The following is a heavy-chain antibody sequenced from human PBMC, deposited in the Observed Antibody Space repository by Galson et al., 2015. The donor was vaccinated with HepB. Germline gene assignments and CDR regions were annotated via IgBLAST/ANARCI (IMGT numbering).Heavy chain of an antibody. J-gene: IGHJ4*02. V-gene: IGHV3-33*01. Sequence: SLRLSCAASGCTFSSYGIHWVRQAPGKGLEWVAFIWYDSSSAYYGDSVQGRFTISRDNSKNTLYLKLNRLRVEDTAVYYCARAQINMKLGYFDYWGQGTLVNVSS. CDR1: GCTFSSYG. D-gene: IGHD3-22*01. CDR3: ARAQINMKLGYFDY. CDR2: IWYDSSSA.